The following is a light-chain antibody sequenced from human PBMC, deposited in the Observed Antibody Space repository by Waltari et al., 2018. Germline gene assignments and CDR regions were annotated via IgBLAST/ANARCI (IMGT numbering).Light chain of an antibody. CDR2: GTS. J-gene: IGKJ3*01. CDR1: QSIRSQ. V-gene: IGKV3-20*01. Sequence: EIVLTQFPGTLSLSPGERVILSCRASQSIRSQLAWYQQKPGQAPRLLIYGTSNRATDIPDRFSGSGSGTDFSLTISRLDPEDCAVYYCQHYLNLPVAFGPGTKVEIK. CDR3: QHYLNLPVA.